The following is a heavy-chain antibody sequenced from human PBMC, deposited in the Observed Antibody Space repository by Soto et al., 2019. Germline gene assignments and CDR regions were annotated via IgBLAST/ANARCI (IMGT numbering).Heavy chain of an antibody. CDR3: ARHETLHGDYDY. CDR1: GFTFSSYG. V-gene: IGHV3-33*01. D-gene: IGHD4-17*01. J-gene: IGHJ4*02. CDR2: IWYDGSNK. Sequence: GSLRLSCAASGFTFSSYGMHWVRQAPGKGLEWVAVIWYDGSNKYYADSVKGRFTISRDNSKNTLYLQMNSLRAEDTAVYYCARHETLHGDYDYWGQGTLVTVSS.